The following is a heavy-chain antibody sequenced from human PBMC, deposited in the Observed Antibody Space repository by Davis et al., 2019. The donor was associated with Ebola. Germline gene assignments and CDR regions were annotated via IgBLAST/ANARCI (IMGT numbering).Heavy chain of an antibody. CDR3: AKDPLLSWEYYFDC. J-gene: IGHJ4*02. D-gene: IGHD2-2*01. CDR1: GFTFSSYG. V-gene: IGHV3-30*02. Sequence: PGGSLRLSCAASGFTFSSYGMHWVRQAPGKGLEWVAFIRSDGSNKYYADSVKGRFTISRDNSKNTLYLQMNSLRAEDTAVYYCAKDPLLSWEYYFDCWGQGTLVTVSS. CDR2: IRSDGSNK.